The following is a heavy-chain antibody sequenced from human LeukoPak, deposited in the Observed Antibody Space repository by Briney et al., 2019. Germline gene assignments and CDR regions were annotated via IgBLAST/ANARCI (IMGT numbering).Heavy chain of an antibody. J-gene: IGHJ4*02. Sequence: GGSLRLSCAASGFTFSDYYMSWIRQAPGKGLEWVSYISSSGSTIYYADSVKGRFTISRDNAKNSLYLQIDSLRAEDTAVYYCARRAARSPYFDYWGQGTLVTVSS. CDR2: ISSSGSTI. CDR3: ARRAARSPYFDY. CDR1: GFTFSDYY. V-gene: IGHV3-11*04. D-gene: IGHD6-6*01.